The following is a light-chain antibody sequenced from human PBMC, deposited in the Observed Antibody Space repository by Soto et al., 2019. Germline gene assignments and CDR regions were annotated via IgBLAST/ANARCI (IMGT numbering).Light chain of an antibody. J-gene: IGLJ2*01. Sequence: QSALTQPASVSGSPGQSITISCTGTSSGVGSYNLVSWYQQHPGKAPKLMIYEGSRRPPGVSNRFSGSKSGNTASLTISGLQAEDEADYYCCSYARNRDVLFGGGTKLTVL. CDR1: SSGVGSYNL. CDR2: EGS. V-gene: IGLV2-23*01. CDR3: CSYARNRDVL.